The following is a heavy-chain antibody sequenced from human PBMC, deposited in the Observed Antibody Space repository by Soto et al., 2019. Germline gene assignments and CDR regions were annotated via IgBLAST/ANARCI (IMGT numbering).Heavy chain of an antibody. CDR2: IWYDGSNK. V-gene: IGHV3-33*01. CDR1: GFTFSSYG. CDR3: ARAPYYYGSGSYCGSTFDP. Sequence: QVQLVESGGGVVQPGRSLRLSCAASGFTFSSYGMHWVRQAPGKGLEWVAVIWYDGSNKYYADSVKGRFTISRDNSKNTLYLQMNSLRTEDTAVYYCARAPYYYGSGSYCGSTFDPWGQGTLVTVSS. J-gene: IGHJ5*02. D-gene: IGHD3-10*01.